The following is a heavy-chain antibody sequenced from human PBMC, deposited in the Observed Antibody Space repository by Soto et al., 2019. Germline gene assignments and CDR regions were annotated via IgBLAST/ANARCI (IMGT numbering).Heavy chain of an antibody. D-gene: IGHD3-16*01. J-gene: IGHJ6*02. CDR1: GFTFSSYS. CDR2: ISSSSSYI. V-gene: IGHV3-21*01. CDR3: ARDGAGGGAYYYGMDV. Sequence: GGSLRLSCAASGFTFSSYSMNWVRQAPGKGLEWVSSISSSSSYIYYADSVKGRFTISRDNAKNSLYLQMNSLRAEDTAVYYCARDGAGGGAYYYGMDVWGQGTTVTVSS.